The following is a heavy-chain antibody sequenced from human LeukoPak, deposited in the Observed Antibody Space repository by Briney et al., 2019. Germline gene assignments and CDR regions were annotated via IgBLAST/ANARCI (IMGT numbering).Heavy chain of an antibody. CDR1: GFTFSSFA. Sequence: GGSLRLSCAASGFTFSSFAMTWVRQAPGKGLEWVSGISGSGGSTYYADSVKGRSTISRDNSKNTLYLQMNSLRAEDTAVYYCAKAAGFDSSSWYYFDYWGQGTLVTVSS. CDR2: ISGSGGST. V-gene: IGHV3-23*01. J-gene: IGHJ4*02. CDR3: AKAAGFDSSSWYYFDY. D-gene: IGHD6-13*01.